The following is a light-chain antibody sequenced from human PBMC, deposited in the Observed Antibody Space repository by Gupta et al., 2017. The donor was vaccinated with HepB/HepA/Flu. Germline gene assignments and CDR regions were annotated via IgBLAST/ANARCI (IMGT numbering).Light chain of an antibody. J-gene: IGLJ2*01. CDR3: CSYAGSYHVV. V-gene: IGLV2-11*01. Sequence: QSALTQPRPVSGSPGQSVTISCTGSSSDVGGYDYVSWYQQHPGKAPELMIYDVNKRPSGVPDRFSGSKSGNTASLTISGLQAEDEADYYCCSYAGSYHVVFGGGTKLTVL. CDR1: SSDVGGYDY. CDR2: DVN.